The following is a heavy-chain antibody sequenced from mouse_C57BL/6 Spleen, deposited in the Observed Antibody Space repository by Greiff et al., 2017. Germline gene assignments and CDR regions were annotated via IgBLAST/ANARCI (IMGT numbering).Heavy chain of an antibody. V-gene: IGHV1-64*01. CDR3: ATCTTVVEYAMDY. J-gene: IGHJ4*01. CDR2: IHPNSGST. Sequence: VQLQQPGAELVKPGASVKLSCKASGYTFTSYWMHWVKQRPGQGLEWIGMIHPNSGSTNYNEKFKSKATLTVDKSSSTAYMQLSSLTSEDSAVYYCATCTTVVEYAMDYWGQGTSVTVSS. CDR1: GYTFTSYW. D-gene: IGHD1-1*01.